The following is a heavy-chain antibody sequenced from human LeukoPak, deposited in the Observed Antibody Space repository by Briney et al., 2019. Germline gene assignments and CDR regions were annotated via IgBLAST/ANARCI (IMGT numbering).Heavy chain of an antibody. Sequence: GGSLRLSCAASGFTFSSYAMSWVRQAPGKGLEWVSAISGSGGSTYYADSVKGRFTSSRDNPKNTLYLQMNGLRVEDTAVYYCAKDLQTWPRFPDYWGQGTLVTVSS. D-gene: IGHD5-12*01. CDR1: GFTFSSYA. CDR2: ISGSGGST. V-gene: IGHV3-23*01. J-gene: IGHJ4*02. CDR3: AKDLQTWPRFPDY.